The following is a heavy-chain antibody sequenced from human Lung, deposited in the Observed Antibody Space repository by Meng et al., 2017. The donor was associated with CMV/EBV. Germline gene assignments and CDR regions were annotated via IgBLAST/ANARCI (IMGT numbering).Heavy chain of an antibody. CDR3: ASFPPPGKQWLVTDY. CDR2: IYHSGST. Sequence: QVPVQGPGQGLVKPSGTLSLTCAVSGGSISSSNWWSWVRQPPGKGLEWIGEIYHSGSTNYNPSLKSRVTISVDKSKNQFSLKLSSVTAADTAVYYCASFPPPGKQWLVTDYWGQGTLVTVSS. CDR1: GGSISSSNW. J-gene: IGHJ4*02. V-gene: IGHV4-4*02. D-gene: IGHD6-19*01.